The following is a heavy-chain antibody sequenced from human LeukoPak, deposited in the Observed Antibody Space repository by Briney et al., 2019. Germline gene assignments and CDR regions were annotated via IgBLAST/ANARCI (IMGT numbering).Heavy chain of an antibody. CDR3: ARLVTTVTTAAFDI. D-gene: IGHD4-17*01. Sequence: GGSLRLSCAASGFTFSSYWMHWVRQAPGKGLVWVSRINSDGSSTNYADSVKGRFTISRDTAKNTLYLQMNSLRAEDTAVYYCARLVTTVTTAAFDIWGQGTMVTVSS. CDR2: INSDGSST. CDR1: GFTFSSYW. J-gene: IGHJ3*02. V-gene: IGHV3-74*01.